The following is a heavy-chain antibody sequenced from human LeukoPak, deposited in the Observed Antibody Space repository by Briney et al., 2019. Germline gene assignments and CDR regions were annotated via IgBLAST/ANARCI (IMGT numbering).Heavy chain of an antibody. D-gene: IGHD1-26*01. CDR2: INNDGSST. CDR1: GFTFSSYW. V-gene: IGHV3-74*01. Sequence: GGSLRLSCAASGFTFSSYWMYWVRQAPGKGLVWASRINNDGSSTTYADSVKGRFTISRDNAKNMLYLQMNSLRAEDTAVYYCARVGATTDFDYWGQGTLVTVSS. J-gene: IGHJ4*02. CDR3: ARVGATTDFDY.